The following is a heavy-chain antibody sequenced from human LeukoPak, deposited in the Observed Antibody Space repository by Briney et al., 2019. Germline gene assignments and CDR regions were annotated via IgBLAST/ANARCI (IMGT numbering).Heavy chain of an antibody. CDR1: GFTFSTYW. V-gene: IGHV3-7*03. Sequence: PGGSLRLSCAASGFTFSTYWMSWVRQAPGKGLEWVANIQQDGNEKYYVDSVKGQFTISRDNAKNSLYLQMNSLRAEDTAVYYCAKDGGFLVRGSYPGGRWGQGTLVTVSS. J-gene: IGHJ4*02. CDR2: IQQDGNEK. D-gene: IGHD1-26*01. CDR3: AKDGGFLVRGSYPGGR.